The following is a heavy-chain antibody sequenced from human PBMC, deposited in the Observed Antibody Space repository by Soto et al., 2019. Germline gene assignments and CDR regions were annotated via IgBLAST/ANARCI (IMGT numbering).Heavy chain of an antibody. CDR3: ARHAMAGRNSLDWGGELSD. V-gene: IGHV1-69*01. J-gene: IGHJ1*01. Sequence: VQLVQSGPEVRRPGSSVNVSCTASDDSFATHAISWVRQAPRQGRDWMGGVIPMVGTPKDSPHFMGRVIISAEASTGSAYLYLSDRQPGDPAVYYCARHAMAGRNSLDWGGELSDWGLGTRVTVS. D-gene: IGHD3-16*02. CDR2: VIPMVGTP. CDR1: DDSFATHA.